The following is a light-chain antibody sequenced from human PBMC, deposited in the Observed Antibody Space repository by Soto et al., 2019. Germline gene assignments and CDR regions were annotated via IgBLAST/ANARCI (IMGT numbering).Light chain of an antibody. CDR2: DVS. V-gene: IGLV2-14*01. Sequence: QSALTQPASVSGSPGQSTTISCTGTSSDIGGYNYVSWYQQLPGEAPKLIIYDVSDRPSGVSTRFSGSKSGNTASLTISGFQAEDEGDYYCSSFTSRHTYVFGTGTKVTVL. CDR1: SSDIGGYNY. J-gene: IGLJ1*01. CDR3: SSFTSRHTYV.